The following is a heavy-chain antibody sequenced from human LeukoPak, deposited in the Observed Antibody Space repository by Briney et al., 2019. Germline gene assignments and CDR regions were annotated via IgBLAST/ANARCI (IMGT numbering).Heavy chain of an antibody. CDR3: ATLGDVAVSGTDY. J-gene: IGHJ4*02. D-gene: IGHD6-19*01. V-gene: IGHV3-9*01. CDR1: GVTFEDYV. CDR2: ITWNSGDI. Sequence: GRSLRLSCEASGVTFEDYVMPWVRQVPGKGLEWVAGITWNSGDIGYADSVKGRFTISRDNAKNSLYLQMNALRPEDTAVYYCATLGDVAVSGTDYWGQGTLVIVSS.